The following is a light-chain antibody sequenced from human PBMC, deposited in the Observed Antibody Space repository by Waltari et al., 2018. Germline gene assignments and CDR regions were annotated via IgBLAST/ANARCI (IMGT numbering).Light chain of an antibody. V-gene: IGKV3-15*01. J-gene: IGKJ4*01. Sequence: EIVMPQSPGPLSVSPGERVTLSCRASRSINTKLAWYQKKTGRPPRLLINEASRRATGSPTRFSGSGAGTEFTLTISSLQSEDFAVDLCQQYNDWPPLTFGGGTKVEIK. CDR3: QQYNDWPPLT. CDR2: EAS. CDR1: RSINTK.